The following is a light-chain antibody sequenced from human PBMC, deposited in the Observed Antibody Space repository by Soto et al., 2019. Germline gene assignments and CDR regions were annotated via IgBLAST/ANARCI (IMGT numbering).Light chain of an antibody. CDR2: DVN. V-gene: IGLV2-14*03. Sequence: QSVLTQAASVSGSPGQSITISCTGAASDVGGYDAVSWYQHLPGKAPKLIIYDVNNRPSRISHRFSGSKSGNTAFLTISGLQADDEADYYCSSYTTTRIVVFGGGTKVTVL. J-gene: IGLJ3*02. CDR3: SSYTTTRIVV. CDR1: ASDVGGYDA.